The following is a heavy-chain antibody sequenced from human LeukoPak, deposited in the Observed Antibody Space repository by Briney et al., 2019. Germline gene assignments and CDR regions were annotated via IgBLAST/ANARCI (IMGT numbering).Heavy chain of an antibody. V-gene: IGHV1-24*01. D-gene: IGHD6-19*01. CDR3: ATSRAVAGLGASGYFDY. CDR1: GYTLTELS. Sequence: ASVRVSCKVSGYTLTELSMHWVRQAPGKGLEWMGGFDPEDGETIYAQKFQGRVTMTEDTSTDTAYMELSSLRSEDTAVYYCATSRAVAGLGASGYFDYWGQGTLVTVSS. J-gene: IGHJ4*02. CDR2: FDPEDGET.